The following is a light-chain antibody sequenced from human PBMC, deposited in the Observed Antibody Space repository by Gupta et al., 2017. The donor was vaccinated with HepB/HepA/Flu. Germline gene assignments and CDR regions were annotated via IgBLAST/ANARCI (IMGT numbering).Light chain of an antibody. Sequence: PVVPQAPSLTVSPGGTVTLTCASSTGAVTSGYFANWFQQKPGQAPRTLIYSTNYKHTWTPARFSRSRHGGKAALTLAGGQTEDEAEYDSRLCYGGGWVFGGGTKLTVL. CDR2: STN. V-gene: IGLV7-43*01. J-gene: IGLJ3*02. CDR1: TGAVTSGYF. CDR3: RLCYGGGWV.